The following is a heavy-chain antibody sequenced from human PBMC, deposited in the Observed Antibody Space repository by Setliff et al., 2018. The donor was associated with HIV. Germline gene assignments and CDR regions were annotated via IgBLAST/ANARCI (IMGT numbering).Heavy chain of an antibody. D-gene: IGHD4-17*01. CDR2: INCNSGGT. Sequence: ASVKVSCKSSGYTFTGSFMHWVRQAPGQGLEWMGWINCNSGGTYYAQNFQGRVTMTRDTSIKPAYMELSRLRSDDTAVYYCARDDHGDPFDYWGQGTLVTVSS. V-gene: IGHV1-2*02. CDR3: ARDDHGDPFDY. J-gene: IGHJ4*02. CDR1: GYTFTGSF.